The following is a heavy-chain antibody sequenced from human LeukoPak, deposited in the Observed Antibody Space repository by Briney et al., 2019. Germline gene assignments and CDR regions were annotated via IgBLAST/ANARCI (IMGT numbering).Heavy chain of an antibody. CDR2: INPSGGST. Sequence: DSVKVSCKASGYTFTSYYMHWVRQAPGQGLEWMGIINPSGGSTSYAQKFQGRVTMTRDTSTSTVYMELSSLRSEDTAVYYCAREGDVDTATWHWFDPWGQGTLVTVSS. CDR1: GYTFTSYY. V-gene: IGHV1-46*01. J-gene: IGHJ5*02. D-gene: IGHD5-18*01. CDR3: AREGDVDTATWHWFDP.